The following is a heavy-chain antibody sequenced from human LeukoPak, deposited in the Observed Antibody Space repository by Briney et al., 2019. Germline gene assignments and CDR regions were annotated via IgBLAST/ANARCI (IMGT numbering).Heavy chain of an antibody. J-gene: IGHJ4*02. CDR2: IYHSGST. CDR1: GYSISNGYY. CDR3: ARQRTDDSSGSLDY. V-gene: IGHV4-38-2*02. Sequence: SETLSLTCTVSGYSISNGYYWGWIRQPPGKGLEWIGSIYHSGSTYYNPSLKSRVTISVDTSKNQFSLKLSSVTAADTAVYFCARQRTDDSSGSLDYWGQGTLVTVSS. D-gene: IGHD3-22*01.